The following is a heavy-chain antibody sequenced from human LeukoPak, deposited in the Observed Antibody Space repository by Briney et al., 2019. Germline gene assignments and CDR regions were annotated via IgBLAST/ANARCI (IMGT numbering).Heavy chain of an antibody. Sequence: GGSLRLSCAASGFTFCHYWMSWVRQAPGKGLEWVANIRQDGSEKKYVDSVKGRFTISRDNAKNSLYLQMNSLRAEDTAVYYCAREALEYYYYYMDVWGKGTTVTVSS. V-gene: IGHV3-7*01. CDR3: AREALEYYYYYMDV. CDR1: GFTFCHYW. CDR2: IRQDGSEK. D-gene: IGHD3-3*01. J-gene: IGHJ6*03.